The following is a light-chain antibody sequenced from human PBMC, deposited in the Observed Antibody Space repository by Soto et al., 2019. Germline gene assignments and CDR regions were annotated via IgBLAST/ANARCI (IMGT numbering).Light chain of an antibody. CDR2: DDN. J-gene: IGLJ2*01. Sequence: QSALTQPASVSGSPGQSITISCTGTSSDIGAYNFVSWYQQHPGKAPKLMLYDDNIRPGGVSNRFSGSKSGNTASLTISGLQAEDEDDYYCTSWTTSTTMIFGGGTKLTVL. V-gene: IGLV2-14*03. CDR1: SSDIGAYNF. CDR3: TSWTTSTTMI.